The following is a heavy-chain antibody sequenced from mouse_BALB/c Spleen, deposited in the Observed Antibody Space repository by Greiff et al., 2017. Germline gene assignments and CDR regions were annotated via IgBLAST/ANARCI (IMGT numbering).Heavy chain of an antibody. CDR3: ARNYYGYAMDY. V-gene: IGHV1S29*02. CDR2: IYPYNGGT. Sequence: DVKLVESGPELVKPGASVKISCKASGYTFTDYNMHWVKQSHGKSLEWIGYIYPYNGGTGYNQKFKSKATLTVDNSSSTAYMELRSLTSEDSAVYYCARNYYGYAMDYWGQGTSVTVSS. J-gene: IGHJ4*01. CDR1: GYTFTDYN. D-gene: IGHD1-1*01.